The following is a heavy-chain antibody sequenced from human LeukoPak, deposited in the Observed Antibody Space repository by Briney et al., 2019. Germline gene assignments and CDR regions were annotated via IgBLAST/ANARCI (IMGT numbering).Heavy chain of an antibody. CDR1: GYTFTSYW. V-gene: IGHV5-51*01. CDR2: IYPGDSDT. Sequence: VASVKVSCKASGYTFTSYWIGWVRQMPGKGLEWMGIIYPGDSDTRYSPSFQGQVTISADKSISTAYLQWSSLKASDTAMYYCARTGYSSSWLNWFDPWGQGTLVTVSS. D-gene: IGHD6-13*01. J-gene: IGHJ5*02. CDR3: ARTGYSSSWLNWFDP.